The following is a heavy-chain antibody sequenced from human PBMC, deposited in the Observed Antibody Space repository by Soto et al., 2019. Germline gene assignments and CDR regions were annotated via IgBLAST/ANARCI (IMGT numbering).Heavy chain of an antibody. V-gene: IGHV4-39*01. Sequence: SETLSHTCTVSGGSISSSSYYWGWIRQPPGKGLEWIGSIYYSGSTYYNPSLKSRVTISVDTSKNQFSLKLSSVTAADTAVYYCARAFDILTGPGLYNWYTYWGQGTQVTVS. D-gene: IGHD3-9*01. J-gene: IGHJ4*02. CDR2: IYYSGST. CDR1: GGSISSSSYY. CDR3: ARAFDILTGPGLYNWYTY.